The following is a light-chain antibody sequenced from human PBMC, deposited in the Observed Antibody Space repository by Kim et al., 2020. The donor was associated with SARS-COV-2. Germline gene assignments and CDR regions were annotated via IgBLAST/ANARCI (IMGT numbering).Light chain of an antibody. CDR2: DTD. CDR1: SGPVTISQY. Sequence: GWTGTLPCDSRSGPVTISQYPYWLQQRSGQAPKTLIYDTDKRHSWTPDRFSGSLLGGKAALTLSDAQAEDEADYYCLLTFGGARPVFGAGTQLTVL. V-gene: IGLV7-46*01. J-gene: IGLJ2*01. CDR3: LLTFGGARPV.